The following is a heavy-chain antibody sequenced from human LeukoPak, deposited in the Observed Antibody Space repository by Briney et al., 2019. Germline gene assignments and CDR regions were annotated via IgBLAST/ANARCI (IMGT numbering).Heavy chain of an antibody. V-gene: IGHV3-53*01. Sequence: GGSLRLSCAASGFSVTSNYMSWVRQGPGKGLEWVSLIYNDGSTYYSDSVKGRFTISRDDAKNSLYLQMNSLRAEDTAVYYCARVLDEEQYYYYMDVWGKGTTVTVSS. CDR2: IYNDGST. J-gene: IGHJ6*03. CDR3: ARVLDEEQYYYYMDV. CDR1: GFSVTSNY. D-gene: IGHD1/OR15-1a*01.